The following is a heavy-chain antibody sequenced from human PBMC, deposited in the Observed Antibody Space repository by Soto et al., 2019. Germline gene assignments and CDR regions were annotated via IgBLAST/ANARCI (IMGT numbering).Heavy chain of an antibody. CDR1: GGSISSYY. V-gene: IGHV4-59*08. Sequence: SETLSLTCTVSGGSISSYYWSWIRQPPGKGLEWIGYIYYSGSTNYNPSLKSRVTISVDTSKNQFSLKLSSVTAADTAVYYCAGGYSSGWGLDYWGQGTLVTVSS. D-gene: IGHD6-19*01. J-gene: IGHJ4*02. CDR2: IYYSGST. CDR3: AGGYSSGWGLDY.